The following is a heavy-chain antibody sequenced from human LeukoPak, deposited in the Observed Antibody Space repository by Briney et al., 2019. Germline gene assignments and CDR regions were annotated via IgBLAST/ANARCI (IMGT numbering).Heavy chain of an antibody. CDR3: ARGDFWSGYYYIRRGSDY. D-gene: IGHD3-3*01. J-gene: IGHJ4*02. V-gene: IGHV1-8*03. CDR1: GYTFTSYG. CDR2: MNPNSGNT. Sequence: GASVKVSCKASGYTFTSYGINWVRQATGQGLEWMGWMNPNSGNTGYAQKFQGRVTITRNTSISTAYMELSSLRSEDTAVYYCARGDFWSGYYYIRRGSDYWGQGTLVTVSS.